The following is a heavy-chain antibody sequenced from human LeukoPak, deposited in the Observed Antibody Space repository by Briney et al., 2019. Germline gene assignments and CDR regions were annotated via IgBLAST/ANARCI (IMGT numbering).Heavy chain of an antibody. CDR3: VYYGSATQGAFDV. D-gene: IGHD3-10*01. CDR2: TSNRRDYT. CDR1: GFTFSDHY. V-gene: IGHV3-11*06. Sequence: GGSLRLSCAASGFTFSDHYMTWVRQAPGKGLEWVAYTSNRRDYTNYADSVKGRFTISRANANNSLYLQMTDLSADDTAVYYCVYYGSATQGAFDVWGQGTMVTVSS. J-gene: IGHJ3*01.